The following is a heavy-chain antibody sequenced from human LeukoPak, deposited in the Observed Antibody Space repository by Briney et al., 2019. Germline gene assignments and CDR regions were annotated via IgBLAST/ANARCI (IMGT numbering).Heavy chain of an antibody. CDR1: GFTFSSYW. CDR3: ARAPSGWTYYYYGMDV. Sequence: PGGSLRLSCAASGFTFSSYWMSWVRQAPGKGLEWVANIKQDGSEKYYVDSVKGRFTISGDNAKNSLYLQMNSLRAEDTAVYYCARAPSGWTYYYYGMDVWGQGTTVTVSS. CDR2: IKQDGSEK. J-gene: IGHJ6*02. D-gene: IGHD6-19*01. V-gene: IGHV3-7*01.